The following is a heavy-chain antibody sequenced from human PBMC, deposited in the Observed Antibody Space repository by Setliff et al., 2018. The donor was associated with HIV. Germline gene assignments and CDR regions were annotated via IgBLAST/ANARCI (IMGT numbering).Heavy chain of an antibody. CDR1: GFQFQPYL. J-gene: IGHJ4*02. Sequence: GGSLRLPCLASGFQFQPYLLHWVRQAPGKGLEWVAVISNSALQTYYAASVRGRFTISRDSTKNALYLKFYNPRPEDTAIYYCARARTVDFWSDSLAHWGQGTLVTVSS. D-gene: IGHD3-3*01. CDR2: ISNSALQT. V-gene: IGHV3-30*03. CDR3: ARARTVDFWSDSLAH.